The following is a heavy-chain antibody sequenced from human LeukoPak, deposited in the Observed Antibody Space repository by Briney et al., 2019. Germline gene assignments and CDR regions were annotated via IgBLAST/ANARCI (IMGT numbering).Heavy chain of an antibody. D-gene: IGHD6-19*01. CDR1: GYTFTSYA. V-gene: IGHV1-3*01. J-gene: IGHJ4*02. CDR2: INAGNGNT. Sequence: ASVKVSCKASGYTFTSYAMHWVRQAPGQRLEWMGWINAGNGNTKYSQKFQGRVTITRDTSASTDYMELSSLRSEDTAVYYCARDLGSGWFDYWGQGTLVTVSS. CDR3: ARDLGSGWFDY.